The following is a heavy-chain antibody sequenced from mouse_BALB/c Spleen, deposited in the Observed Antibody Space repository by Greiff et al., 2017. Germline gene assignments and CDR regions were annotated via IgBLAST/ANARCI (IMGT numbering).Heavy chain of an antibody. Sequence: QVQLQQSGPELVKPGASVRISCKASGYTFTSYYIHWVKQRPGQGLEWIGWIYPGNVNTKYNEKFKGKATLTADKSSSTAYMQLSSLTSEDSAVYFCARYDVQNYAMDYWGQGTSVTVSS. CDR1: GYTFTSYY. V-gene: IGHV1S56*01. D-gene: IGHD2-14*01. J-gene: IGHJ4*01. CDR2: IYPGNVNT. CDR3: ARYDVQNYAMDY.